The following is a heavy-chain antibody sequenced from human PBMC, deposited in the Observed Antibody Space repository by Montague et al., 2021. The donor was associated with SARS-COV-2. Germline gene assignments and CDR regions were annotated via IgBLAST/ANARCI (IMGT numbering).Heavy chain of an antibody. CDR3: ASPTYYYDSSGSDAFDI. CDR1: GGSISSSSYY. J-gene: IGHJ3*02. D-gene: IGHD3-22*01. V-gene: IGHV4-39*01. Sequence: SETLSLTSTVSGGSISSSSYYWGWIRQPPGKGLEWIGSIYYSGSTYYNPSLKSRVTISVDTSKNQFSLKLSSVAAADTAVYYCASPTYYYDSSGSDAFDIWGPGTMVTVSS. CDR2: IYYSGST.